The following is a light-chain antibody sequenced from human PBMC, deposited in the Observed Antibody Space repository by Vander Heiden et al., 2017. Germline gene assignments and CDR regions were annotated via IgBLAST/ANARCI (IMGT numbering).Light chain of an antibody. CDR2: DVT. J-gene: IGLJ3*02. CDR1: GSDVGGYNF. Sequence: QSALTQPRSVSGSLGQSVTISCAGTGSDVGGYNFFSWYHQHPGKAPKLIIDDVTKRPSGVPDRFSASKAGTTASLTISGPQAEDEADYYCCSYAGADTSLFGGGTELTVL. CDR3: CSYAGADTSL. V-gene: IGLV2-11*01.